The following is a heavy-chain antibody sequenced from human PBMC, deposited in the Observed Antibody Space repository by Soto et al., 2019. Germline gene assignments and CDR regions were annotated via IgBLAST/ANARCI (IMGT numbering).Heavy chain of an antibody. CDR3: ARDNEGSYFGRGGMDV. D-gene: IGHD1-26*01. CDR1: GGSISSGDYY. J-gene: IGHJ6*02. CDR2: IYYSGST. Sequence: SETLSLTCTVSGGSISSGDYYWSWIRQPPGKGLEWIGYIYYSGSTYYNPSLKSRVTISVDTSKNQFSLKLSSVTAADTAVYYCARDNEGSYFGRGGMDVWGQGTTVTVSS. V-gene: IGHV4-30-4*01.